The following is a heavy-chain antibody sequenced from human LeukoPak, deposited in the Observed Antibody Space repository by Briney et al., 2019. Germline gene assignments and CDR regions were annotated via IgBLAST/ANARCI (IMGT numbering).Heavy chain of an antibody. V-gene: IGHV3-23*01. CDR1: GFTFSTYA. Sequence: GGSLRLSCATSGFTFSTYAMSWVRQAPGKGLEWVATISGLGTYTYYADSVKGRFTISRDNSNNTAYLQIYSLRAEDTALYFCAKGCSKNFLRWLQDYNWFDPWGQGTLVTVSS. J-gene: IGHJ5*02. D-gene: IGHD5-12*01. CDR2: ISGLGTYT. CDR3: AKGCSKNFLRWLQDYNWFDP.